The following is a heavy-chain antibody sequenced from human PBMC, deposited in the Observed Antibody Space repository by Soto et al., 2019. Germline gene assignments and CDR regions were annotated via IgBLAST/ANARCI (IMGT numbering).Heavy chain of an antibody. CDR3: ARTYCAADCPRRDFDY. D-gene: IGHD2-21*02. CDR2: INAGNGNT. Sequence: ASVKVSCKASGYTFTSYAMHWVRQAPGQRLEWMGWINAGNGNTKYAQKFQGRVTMTRDTSTSTVYMELSSLRSDDTAVYYCARTYCAADCPRRDFDYWGQGTLVTVSS. V-gene: IGHV1-3*01. CDR1: GYTFTSYA. J-gene: IGHJ4*02.